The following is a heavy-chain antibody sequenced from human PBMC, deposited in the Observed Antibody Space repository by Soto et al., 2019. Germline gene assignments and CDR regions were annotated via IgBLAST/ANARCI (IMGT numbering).Heavy chain of an antibody. Sequence: QVQLVESGGGVVQPGRSLRLSCAASGFTFSNYAIHWVRQAPGKGLEWVAVLSYDGNNVHYADSVKGRFTVSRDNSRNTLFLQMNRLRAEDTALYYCARGPIGDAAMVTNSFDYWGQGTLVTVSS. V-gene: IGHV3-30-3*01. CDR2: LSYDGNNV. J-gene: IGHJ4*02. CDR3: ARGPIGDAAMVTNSFDY. CDR1: GFTFSNYA. D-gene: IGHD5-18*01.